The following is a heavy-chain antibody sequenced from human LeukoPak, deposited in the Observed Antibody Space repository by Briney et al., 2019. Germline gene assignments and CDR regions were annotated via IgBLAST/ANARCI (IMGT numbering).Heavy chain of an antibody. V-gene: IGHV4-34*01. Sequence: PSETLSLTCAVYGGSLSGYYWSWVRQPPGKGLEWIGEINHRGRTNYNPSLESRVTISVDTSRNQFSLRLPSVTAADTALYYCASTMMVSSYYFENWGLATLVIVSS. CDR2: INHRGRT. D-gene: IGHD3-22*01. CDR1: GGSLSGYY. J-gene: IGHJ4*02. CDR3: ASTMMVSSYYFEN.